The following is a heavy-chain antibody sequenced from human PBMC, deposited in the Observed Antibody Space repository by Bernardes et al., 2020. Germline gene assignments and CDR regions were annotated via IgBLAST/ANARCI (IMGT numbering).Heavy chain of an antibody. CDR1: GGSISRETG. D-gene: IGHD6-19*01. Sequence: SETLSLTCAVSGGSISRETGGRWVGQPPGRGQEGKGEMAHTGTTNYNPSLKSRVTISLDKSKNDFSLTLTSVTAADTAAYYCARVESSGRYYWGQGTLVTVSS. J-gene: IGHJ4*02. V-gene: IGHV4-4*02. CDR3: ARVESSGRYY. CDR2: MAHTGTT.